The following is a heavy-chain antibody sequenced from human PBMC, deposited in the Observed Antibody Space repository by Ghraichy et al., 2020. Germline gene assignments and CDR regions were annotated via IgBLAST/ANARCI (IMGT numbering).Heavy chain of an antibody. V-gene: IGHV4-61*02. D-gene: IGHD1-26*01. Sequence: SQTLSLTCTVSGGSISSGSYYWNWIRQPAGKGLDWIGRIYTSGSTNYNPSLKSRVTMSVDTSKNQFSLKLTSVTAADTAVYYCSRDLGRDRGNAFDIWGQGTMVTCSS. CDR3: SRDLGRDRGNAFDI. J-gene: IGHJ3*02. CDR2: IYTSGST. CDR1: GGSISSGSYY.